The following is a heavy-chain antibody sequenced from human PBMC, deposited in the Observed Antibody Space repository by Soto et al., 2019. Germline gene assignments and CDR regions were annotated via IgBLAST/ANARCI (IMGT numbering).Heavy chain of an antibody. V-gene: IGHV3-21*01. CDR2: ISSSSSYI. CDR1: GFSFSNYI. D-gene: IGHD4-17*01. CDR3: ARQGSYGDHDY. Sequence: EVQLVESGGGLVKPGGSLSLSCAASGFSFSNYIINWVRQAPGKGLEWVSSISSSSSYIYYADSVKGRFTISRDNAKNSLYLQMNSLRAEDTAMYYCARQGSYGDHDYWGQGTLVTVSS. J-gene: IGHJ4*02.